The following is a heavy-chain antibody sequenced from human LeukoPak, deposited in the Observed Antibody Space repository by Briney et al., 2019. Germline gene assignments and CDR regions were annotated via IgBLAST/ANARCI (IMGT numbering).Heavy chain of an antibody. J-gene: IGHJ3*02. CDR2: IYYSGST. D-gene: IGHD4-17*01. V-gene: IGHV4-30-4*01. CDR3: AREGTVTTKTPYAFDI. Sequence: SQTLSLTCTVSGGSISSGDYYWSWIRQPSGKGLEWIGYIYYSGSTYYNPSLKSRVTISVDTSKNQFSLKLSSVTAADTAVYYCAREGTVTTKTPYAFDIWGQGTMVTVSS. CDR1: GGSISSGDYY.